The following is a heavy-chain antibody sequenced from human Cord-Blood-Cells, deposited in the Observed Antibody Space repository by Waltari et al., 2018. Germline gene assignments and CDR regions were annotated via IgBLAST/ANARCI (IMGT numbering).Heavy chain of an antibody. CDR2: MNSDGSST. Sequence: EVQLVESGGGLVQPGGSLRLSCAASGFTFSSYWMHWVRQAPGKGLVWVSRMNSDGSSTSDADSVKGRSTISRDNAKNTLYLQMNSLRAEDTAVYYCARDPVSSSSLDYWGQGTLVTVSS. V-gene: IGHV3-74*01. CDR1: GFTFSSYW. CDR3: ARDPVSSSSLDY. D-gene: IGHD6-6*01. J-gene: IGHJ4*02.